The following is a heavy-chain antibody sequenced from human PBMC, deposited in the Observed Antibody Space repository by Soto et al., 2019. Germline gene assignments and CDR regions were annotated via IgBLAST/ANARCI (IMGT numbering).Heavy chain of an antibody. CDR3: ARGHSGVGWFDP. J-gene: IGHJ5*02. CDR1: GYTFTSYA. V-gene: IGHV1-3*01. CDR2: INAGNGNT. Sequence: ASVKVSCKASGYTFTSYAMHWLRQAPGQRREWMGWINAGNGNTKYSQKFQGRVTITRDTSASTAYMELSSLRSEDTAVYYCARGHSGVGWFDPWGQGTLVTVSS.